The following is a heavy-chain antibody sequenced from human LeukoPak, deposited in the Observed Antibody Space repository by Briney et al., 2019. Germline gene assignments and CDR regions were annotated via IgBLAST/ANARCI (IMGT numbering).Heavy chain of an antibody. V-gene: IGHV4-34*01. CDR3: ARNNFWSGYLTY. Sequence: SETLSLTCAVYGGSFSGYYWSWIRQPPGKGLEWIGEINHSGSTNYNPSLKSRVTISVDTSKNQFPLKLSSVTAADTAVYYCARNNFWSGYLTYWGQGTLVTVSS. CDR1: GGSFSGYY. J-gene: IGHJ4*02. CDR2: INHSGST. D-gene: IGHD3-3*01.